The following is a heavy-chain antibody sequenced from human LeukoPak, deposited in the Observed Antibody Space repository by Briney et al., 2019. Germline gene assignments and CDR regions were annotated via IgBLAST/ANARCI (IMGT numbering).Heavy chain of an antibody. CDR1: GFIFTNAW. J-gene: IGHJ4*02. D-gene: IGHD3-22*01. CDR3: ARWPRGMIVG. CDR2: IKRKTDGGTT. V-gene: IGHV3-15*01. Sequence: GGSLRLSCAASGFIFTNAWMSWVRQAPGKGLEWVGRIKRKTDGGTTDYAAPVKGRFTISREDSKNTLYLQMNSLKTEDTAVYYCARWPRGMIVGWGQGTLVTVSS.